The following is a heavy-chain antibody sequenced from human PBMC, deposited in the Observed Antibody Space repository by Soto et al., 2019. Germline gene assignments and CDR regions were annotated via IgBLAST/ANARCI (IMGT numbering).Heavy chain of an antibody. CDR1: GGSISSYY. J-gene: IGHJ6*02. CDR3: ARGPLGRYCSGGSCYPGYYYYGMDV. CDR2: IYYSGST. Sequence: SETLSLTCTVSGGSISSYYWSWIRQPPGKGLEWIGYIYYSGSTNYNPSLKSRVNISVDTSKNQFSLKLSSVTAADTAVYYCARGPLGRYCSGGSCYPGYYYYGMDVWGQGTTVTVSS. V-gene: IGHV4-59*12. D-gene: IGHD2-15*01.